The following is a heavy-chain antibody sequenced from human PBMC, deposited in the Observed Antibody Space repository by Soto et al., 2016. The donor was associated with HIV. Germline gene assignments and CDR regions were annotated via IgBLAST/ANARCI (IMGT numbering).Heavy chain of an antibody. V-gene: IGHV3-74*01. CDR3: TRGDYGDNAWWYFDL. Sequence: EVQLVESGGTLVQPGGSLRLFCEASEFSLSNYWVHWVRQVPGKGLIWVSRINSDGSVTDYVDSVRGRFTIFRDNTKNTVYLHMNRLREDDTATYYCTRGDYGDNAWWYFDLWGRGHPCHCL. CDR1: EFSLSNYW. CDR2: INSDGSVT. D-gene: IGHD4-17*01. J-gene: IGHJ2*01.